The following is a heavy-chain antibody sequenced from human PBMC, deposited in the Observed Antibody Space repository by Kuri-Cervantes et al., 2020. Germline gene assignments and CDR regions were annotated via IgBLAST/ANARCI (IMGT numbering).Heavy chain of an antibody. CDR2: ISSSGSII. Sequence: GESLKISCAASGFTFSSYSMNWVRQAPGKGLEWVSSISSSGSIIYYADSVKGRFTISRDNAKNSLYLQMNSLRAEDTAVYYCARGFEYSPHFYGMDVWGQGTTVTVSS. CDR1: GFTFSSYS. V-gene: IGHV3-21*04. CDR3: ARGFEYSPHFYGMDV. J-gene: IGHJ6*02. D-gene: IGHD3-10*01.